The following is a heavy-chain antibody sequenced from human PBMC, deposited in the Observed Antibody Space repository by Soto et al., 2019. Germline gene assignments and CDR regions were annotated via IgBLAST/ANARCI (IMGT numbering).Heavy chain of an antibody. CDR1: GGSISSGGYY. CDR2: IYFSGST. Sequence: SETLSLTCTVSGGSISSGGYYWSWIRRHPAKGLEWIGYIYFSGSTYYNPSLRSRVTISVDTSKNQFSLKLSSVTAADTAVYYCARDWTFYGMDVWGQGTTVTVSS. J-gene: IGHJ6*02. V-gene: IGHV4-31*03. D-gene: IGHD3-3*01. CDR3: ARDWTFYGMDV.